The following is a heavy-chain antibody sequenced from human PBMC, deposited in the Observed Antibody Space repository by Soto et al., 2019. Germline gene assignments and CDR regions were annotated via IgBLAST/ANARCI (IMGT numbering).Heavy chain of an antibody. V-gene: IGHV4-34*01. Sequence: QVQLQQWGAGLLKPSETLSLICAVYGGSFSGNYWSWIRQPPGKGLEWIGEFSDSGSTNYNPSLKSRVTISEDMSKRQFSLKLSSVTAADTAVYYCARGNFYYGLDVWGKGTTVTVSS. J-gene: IGHJ6*04. CDR1: GGSFSGNY. CDR3: ARGNFYYGLDV. CDR2: FSDSGST.